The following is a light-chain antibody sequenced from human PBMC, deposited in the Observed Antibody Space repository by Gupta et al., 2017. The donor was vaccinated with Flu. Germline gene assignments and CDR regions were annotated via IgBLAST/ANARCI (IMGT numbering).Light chain of an antibody. J-gene: IGKJ4*01. V-gene: IGKV2-28*01. CDR2: LGS. Sequence: DIVMTQSPLSLPVTPGEPASISCRSSQSLLHSNGYNYLDWYLQKPGQSPQLLIYLGSNRASGVPDRFSGSGSGTDFTLQISRVEAEDVGVYYCRQALQTPLTFGGGTKVEIK. CDR3: RQALQTPLT. CDR1: QSLLHSNGYNY.